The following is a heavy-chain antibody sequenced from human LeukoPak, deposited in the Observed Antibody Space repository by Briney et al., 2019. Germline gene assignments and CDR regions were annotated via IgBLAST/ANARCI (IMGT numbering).Heavy chain of an antibody. CDR3: ARVSTVRVYLAAAGSASFDY. CDR1: GYTFTGYY. CDR2: INPNSGGT. V-gene: IGHV1-2*02. Sequence: ASVKVSCKASGYTFTGYYMHWVRQAPGQGLEWMGWINPNSGGTNYAQKFQGRVTMTRDTSISTAYMELSRLRSDDTAVYYCARVSTVRVYLAAAGSASFDYWDQGTLVTVSS. J-gene: IGHJ4*02. D-gene: IGHD6-13*01.